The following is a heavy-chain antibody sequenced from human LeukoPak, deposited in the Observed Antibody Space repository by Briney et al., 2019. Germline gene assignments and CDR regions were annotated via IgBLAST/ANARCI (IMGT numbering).Heavy chain of an antibody. CDR3: ALSYSSGRGGFDY. Sequence: GESLKISCKGSGYSFTTYWIGWVRQMPGKGLEWMGKIDPTDSYTSYSPSFQGHVTFSSDKSSRTAHLQWSSLRASDTAMYYCALSYSSGRGGFDYWGQGTLVTVSS. CDR1: GYSFTTYW. J-gene: IGHJ4*02. D-gene: IGHD6-19*01. CDR2: IDPTDSYT. V-gene: IGHV5-10-1*01.